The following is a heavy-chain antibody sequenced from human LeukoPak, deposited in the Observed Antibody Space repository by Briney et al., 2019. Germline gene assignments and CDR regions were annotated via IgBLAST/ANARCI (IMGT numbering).Heavy chain of an antibody. J-gene: IGHJ4*02. V-gene: IGHV4-59*01. CDR1: GFTFSDYY. Sequence: GSLRLSCAASGFTFSDYYMSWIRQAPGKGLEWLGYIHYSGNNNYNPSLKSRLTMSVDTSKNHFSLNLNSVTAADTAVYYCARGYFDWLSFDYWGQGVLVAVSS. CDR3: ARGYFDWLSFDY. D-gene: IGHD3-9*01. CDR2: IHYSGNN.